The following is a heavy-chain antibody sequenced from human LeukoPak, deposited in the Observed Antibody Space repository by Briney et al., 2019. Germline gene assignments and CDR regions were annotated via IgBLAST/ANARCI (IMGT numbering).Heavy chain of an antibody. D-gene: IGHD6-13*01. CDR1: GGSISSGSYY. J-gene: IGHJ6*03. V-gene: IGHV4-61*02. CDR3: ARATWYHYYYFSYMDV. CDR2: IYTSGST. Sequence: SETLSLTCTVSGGSISSGSYYWSWIRQPAGKGLEWIGRIYTSGSTNYNPSLKSPVTISVDTSKNQFSLRLRSVTAADTAVYYCARATWYHYYYFSYMDVWGKGTTVTVSS.